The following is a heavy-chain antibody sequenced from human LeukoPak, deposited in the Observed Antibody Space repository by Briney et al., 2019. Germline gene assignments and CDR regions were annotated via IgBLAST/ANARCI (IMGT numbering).Heavy chain of an antibody. J-gene: IGHJ4*02. V-gene: IGHV4-34*01. CDR3: AREGPHYYDSSGYYYLDY. CDR2: INHSGST. Sequence: SETLSLTCAVYGGSFSGYYWSWIRQPPGKGLEWIGEINHSGSTNYNPSLKSRVTISVGTSKNQFSLKLSSVTAADTAVYYCAREGPHYYDSSGYYYLDYWGQGTLVTVSS. CDR1: GGSFSGYY. D-gene: IGHD3-22*01.